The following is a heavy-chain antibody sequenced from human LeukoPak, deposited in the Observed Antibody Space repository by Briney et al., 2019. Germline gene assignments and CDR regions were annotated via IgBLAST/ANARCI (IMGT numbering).Heavy chain of an antibody. CDR1: GFTSSRHW. CDR2: IKQDGSEK. J-gene: IGHJ4*02. Sequence: PGGSLRLSCAASGFTSSRHWMNWVRQAPGKGLEWVASIKQDGSEKYYVDSVKGRFTISRDNAKNSLYLQMNSLRVEDTAVFYCARAHHYMNNYWGQGTLVTVSS. CDR3: ARAHHYMNNY. V-gene: IGHV3-7*01. D-gene: IGHD4-11*01.